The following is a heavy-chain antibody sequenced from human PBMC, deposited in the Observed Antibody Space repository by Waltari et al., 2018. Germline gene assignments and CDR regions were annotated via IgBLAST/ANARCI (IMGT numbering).Heavy chain of an antibody. V-gene: IGHV4-39*01. CDR3: ATYIGASIGTAAFDV. J-gene: IGHJ3*01. CDR1: GGSITSNRHY. Sequence: QLHLQESGPGLVKPSDTLSVTCTVSGGSITSNRHYWGWIPQPPGKGLEWTATISYSGATYNNPYLTSRVTISVDTSKNQFSLKLSSVTAADTGVYYCATYIGASIGTAAFDVWGQGTMVTVSS. CDR2: ISYSGAT. D-gene: IGHD3-16*01.